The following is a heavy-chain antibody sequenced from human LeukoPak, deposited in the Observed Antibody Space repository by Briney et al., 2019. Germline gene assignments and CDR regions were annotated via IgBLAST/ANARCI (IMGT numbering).Heavy chain of an antibody. CDR3: AKSRSEVVVAAANY. CDR1: GFTFDDYG. J-gene: IGHJ4*02. D-gene: IGHD2-15*01. V-gene: IGHV3-20*04. CDR2: INWNGGST. Sequence: PGGSLRLSCAASGFTFDDYGMSWVRQAPGKGLEWVSGINWNGGSTGYADSVKGRFTISRDNSKNTLYLQMNSLRAEDTAIYYCAKSRSEVVVAAANYWGQGTLITVSS.